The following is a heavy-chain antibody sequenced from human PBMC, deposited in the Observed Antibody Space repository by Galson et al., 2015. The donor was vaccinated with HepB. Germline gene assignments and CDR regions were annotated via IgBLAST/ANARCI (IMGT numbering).Heavy chain of an antibody. J-gene: IGHJ5*02. CDR3: ARDPKGYLNCSSTSCYRRWFDP. CDR1: GGTFSSYA. V-gene: IGHV1-69*13. CDR2: IIPIFGTA. D-gene: IGHD2-2*01. Sequence: SVKVSCKASGGTFSSYAISWVRQAPGQGLEWMGGIIPIFGTANYAQKFQGRVTITADESTSTAYMELSSLRSEDTAVHYCARDPKGYLNCSSTSCYRRWFDPWGQGTLVTVSS.